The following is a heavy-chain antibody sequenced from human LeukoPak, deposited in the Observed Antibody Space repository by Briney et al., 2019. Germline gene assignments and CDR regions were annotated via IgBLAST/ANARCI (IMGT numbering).Heavy chain of an antibody. CDR2: ISYDGSNK. CDR3: AKDRAPTVTMFSFDY. V-gene: IGHV3-30-3*01. CDR1: GFTFSSYA. Sequence: GRSLRLSCAASGFTFSSYAMHWVRQAPGKGLEWVAVISYDGSNKYYADSVKGRFTISRDNSKNTLYLQMNSLRVEDTAVYYCAKDRAPTVTMFSFDYWGQGTLVTVSS. J-gene: IGHJ4*02. D-gene: IGHD4-17*01.